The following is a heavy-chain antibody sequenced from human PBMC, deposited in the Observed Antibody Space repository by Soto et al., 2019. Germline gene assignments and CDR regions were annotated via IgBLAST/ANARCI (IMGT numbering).Heavy chain of an antibody. J-gene: IGHJ5*02. CDR2: IYHSGYT. D-gene: IGHD1-7*01. V-gene: IGHV4-30-2*01. CDR3: ARDSLTGNYFDP. Sequence: QMRLQESGSGLVKPSQTLSLTCAVSGGSISSGGYAWNWIRQPPGKGLEWIGYIYHSGYTPYNPSLKNRVTISVDKSKNQFSLTLSFVTAADTAVYYCARDSLTGNYFDPWGQGTLVTVSS. CDR1: GGSISSGGYA.